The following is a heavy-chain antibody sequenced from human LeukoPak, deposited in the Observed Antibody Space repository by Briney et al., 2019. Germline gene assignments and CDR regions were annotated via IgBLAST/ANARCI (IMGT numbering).Heavy chain of an antibody. CDR1: GGSISSSSYY. D-gene: IGHD3-9*01. Sequence: PSETLSLTCNVSGGSISSSSYYWGWIRQPPGRGLEWIGTIYYSGSTYYNPSLKSRVTISVDTSKNQFSLKLSSVTAADTAVYYCAGGTTGGYNHYYYYYMDVWGKGTTVTVSS. J-gene: IGHJ6*03. V-gene: IGHV4-39*07. CDR2: IYYSGST. CDR3: AGGTTGGYNHYYYYYMDV.